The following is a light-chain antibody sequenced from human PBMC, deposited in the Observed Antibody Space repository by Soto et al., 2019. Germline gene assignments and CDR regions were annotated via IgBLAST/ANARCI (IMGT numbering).Light chain of an antibody. CDR2: EVN. J-gene: IGLJ1*01. Sequence: QSDLTQPPSASGSPGQSVTISCTGTSSDVGGYNYVSWYQQHPGKVPKLMVYEVNKRPSGVPDRFSGSKSGNTASLTVSGLQAEDEADYYCTSYAGGNNVFGTGTKVTVL. CDR1: SSDVGGYNY. CDR3: TSYAGGNNV. V-gene: IGLV2-8*01.